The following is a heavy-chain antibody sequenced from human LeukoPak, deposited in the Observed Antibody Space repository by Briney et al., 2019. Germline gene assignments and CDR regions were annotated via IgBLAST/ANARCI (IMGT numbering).Heavy chain of an antibody. Sequence: ASVKVSCKASRNTFSGYYMHWVRQAPGQGLEWMGWINPNSGGTNYAQKFQGRVTLTRDMSTSTAYMELTRLTSDDTAVYYCARPYDYKYFDYWGQGTLVTVSS. CDR3: ARPYDYKYFDY. J-gene: IGHJ4*02. CDR2: INPNSGGT. CDR1: RNTFSGYY. D-gene: IGHD4-11*01. V-gene: IGHV1-2*02.